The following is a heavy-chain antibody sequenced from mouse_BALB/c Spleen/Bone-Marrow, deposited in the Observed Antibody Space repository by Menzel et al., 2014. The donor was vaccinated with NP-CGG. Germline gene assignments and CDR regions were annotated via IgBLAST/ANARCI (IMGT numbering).Heavy chain of an antibody. CDR1: GYSITSDYA. J-gene: IGHJ1*01. Sequence: EVKVEESGPGLVKPSQSLSLTCTVTGYSITSDYAWNWIRQFPGNKLKWMGYISFSGTTSYNPSHKSRISITRDTSKNQFFLQLNSVTAEDTATYFCARGIYYDYDWYFDVWGAGTTVTVSS. D-gene: IGHD2-4*01. V-gene: IGHV3-2*02. CDR3: ARGIYYDYDWYFDV. CDR2: ISFSGTT.